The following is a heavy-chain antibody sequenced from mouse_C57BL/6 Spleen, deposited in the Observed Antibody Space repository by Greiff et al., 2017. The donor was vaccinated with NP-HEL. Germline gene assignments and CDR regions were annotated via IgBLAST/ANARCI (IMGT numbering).Heavy chain of an antibody. V-gene: IGHV1-64*01. J-gene: IGHJ4*01. CDR1: GYTFTSYW. Sequence: QVQLQQPGAELVKPGASVKLSCKASGYTFTSYWMHWVKQRPGQGLEWIGMIHPNSGSTNYNEKLKSKATLTVAKSSSTAYMQLSSLTSEDSAVYYCARGGYYLYYAMDYWGQGTSVTVSS. D-gene: IGHD2-3*01. CDR2: IHPNSGST. CDR3: ARGGYYLYYAMDY.